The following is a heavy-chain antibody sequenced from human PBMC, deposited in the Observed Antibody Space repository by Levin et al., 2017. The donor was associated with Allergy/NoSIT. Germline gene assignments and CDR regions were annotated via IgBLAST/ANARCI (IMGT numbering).Heavy chain of an antibody. Sequence: TSETLSLTCAVYGESFGAYYWSWVRQPPGKGLEWIGDINHSGSTNYNPSLESRVTISVDTSRNQFSLRLSSVTAADTAVYYCARGLSTRRLGRKYGDQCYFDYWGQGTLITVSS. CDR1: GESFGAYY. V-gene: IGHV4-34*01. CDR2: INHSGST. D-gene: IGHD4-17*01. J-gene: IGHJ4*02. CDR3: ARGLSTRRLGRKYGDQCYFDY.